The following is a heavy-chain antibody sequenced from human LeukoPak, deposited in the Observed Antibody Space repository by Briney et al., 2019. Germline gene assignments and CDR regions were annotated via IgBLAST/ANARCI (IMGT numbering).Heavy chain of an antibody. CDR3: ARAEGYSSGWYDY. CDR2: ISWNSGSI. J-gene: IGHJ4*02. V-gene: IGHV3-9*01. D-gene: IGHD6-19*01. CDR1: GFTFDDYA. Sequence: GGSLRLSCATSGFTFDDYAMHWVRQAPGKGLEWVSDISWNSGSIGFADSVKGRFTISRDNAKNSLYLQMNSPRPEDTALYYCARAEGYSSGWYDYWGQGTLVTVSS.